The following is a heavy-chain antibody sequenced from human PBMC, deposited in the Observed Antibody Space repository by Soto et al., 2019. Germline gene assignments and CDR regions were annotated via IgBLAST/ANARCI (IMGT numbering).Heavy chain of an antibody. CDR1: GGSVSSGHYY. D-gene: IGHD6-19*01. Sequence: QVQLQESGPGLVRPSETLSLTCTVSGGSVSSGHYYWIWSRQPPGKGLEWIGYISCTGSTNYNPSLKSRVTISVDTSKNQFSLKMNSVTAADTAVYYCARSGAGSGWLGGQGTLVTVSS. J-gene: IGHJ4*02. CDR2: ISCTGST. V-gene: IGHV4-61*01. CDR3: ARSGAGSGWL.